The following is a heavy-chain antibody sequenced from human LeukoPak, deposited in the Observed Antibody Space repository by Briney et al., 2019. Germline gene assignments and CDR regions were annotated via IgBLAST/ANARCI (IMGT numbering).Heavy chain of an antibody. V-gene: IGHV4-39*01. CDR2: IYHSGST. CDR3: ARGTYYYDSSGYYYLGY. Sequence: SETLSLTCTVSGGSISSTTYYWGWIRQPPGKGLEWIGSIYHSGSTYYNPSLKSRVTISVDTSRNQFSLKLRSVTAADTAVYYCARGTYYYDSSGYYYLGYWGQGTLVTVSS. CDR1: GGSISSTTYY. J-gene: IGHJ4*02. D-gene: IGHD3-22*01.